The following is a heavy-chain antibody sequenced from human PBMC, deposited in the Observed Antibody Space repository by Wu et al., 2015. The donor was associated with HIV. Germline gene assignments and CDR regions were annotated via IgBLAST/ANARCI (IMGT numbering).Heavy chain of an antibody. CDR1: GDTFNSYV. CDR2: IIPIVQTA. CDR3: AVVVVISGEDY. J-gene: IGHJ4*02. D-gene: IGHD3-22*01. Sequence: QVQLVQSGAEVKKPGSSVKVSCKASGDTFNSYVISWVRQAPGQGLEWMGRIIPIVQTADYAQRFQGRVTITADESTDTAYLEVISLKPEDTAIYFCAVVVVISGEDYWGQGTLVIVSS. V-gene: IGHV1-69*11.